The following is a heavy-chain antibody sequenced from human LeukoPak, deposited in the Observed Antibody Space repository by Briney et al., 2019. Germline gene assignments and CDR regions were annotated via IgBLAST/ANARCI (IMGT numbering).Heavy chain of an antibody. D-gene: IGHD3-10*01. Sequence: GGSLRLSCTASGFIFSTHWMSWVRQAPGKGLGWVANIKQDGSEKYYVDSLKGRFTISRDNAKNSLYLQMNSLRAEDTAVYYCARDRAHYGSGSGTRKFDPWGQGTLVTVSS. CDR2: IKQDGSEK. V-gene: IGHV3-7*01. CDR3: ARDRAHYGSGSGTRKFDP. J-gene: IGHJ5*02. CDR1: GFIFSTHW.